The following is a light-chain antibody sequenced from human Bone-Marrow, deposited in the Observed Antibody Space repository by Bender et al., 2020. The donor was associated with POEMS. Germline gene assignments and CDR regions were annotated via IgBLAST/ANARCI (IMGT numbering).Light chain of an antibody. V-gene: IGLV2-23*01. CDR1: SSDVGSYNL. Sequence: QSVLTQPPSVSGAPGQRVTISCTGTSSDVGSYNLVSWYQQHPGKAPKLMIYEGSKRPSGVSNRFSGSKTGNTASLTISGLQAEDEADYYCSSYAGSGTYVFGTGTKVTVL. J-gene: IGLJ1*01. CDR2: EGS. CDR3: SSYAGSGTYV.